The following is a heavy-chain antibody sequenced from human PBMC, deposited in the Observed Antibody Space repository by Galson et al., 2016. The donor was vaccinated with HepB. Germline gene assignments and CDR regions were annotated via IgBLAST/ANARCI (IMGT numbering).Heavy chain of an antibody. CDR3: ARDFAEDSGDDAFDI. V-gene: IGHV3-48*02. D-gene: IGHD4-17*01. J-gene: IGHJ3*02. CDR2: ISSSNTI. CDR1: GFTFSNYG. Sequence: SLRLSCAASGFTFSNYGMNWVRQAPGKGLEWVSYISSSNTIYYADSVKGRFTISRDNAKNSLYLQMNSLRDEDTAVYYCARDFAEDSGDDAFDIWGQGTMVTVSS.